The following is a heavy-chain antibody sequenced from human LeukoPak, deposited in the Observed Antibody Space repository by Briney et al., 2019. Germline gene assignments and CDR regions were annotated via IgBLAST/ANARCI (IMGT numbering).Heavy chain of an antibody. CDR2: INPNSGGT. CDR1: GYTFTGYY. Sequence: ASVKVSCKASGYTFTGYYMHWVRQAPGQGLEWMGWINPNSGGTNYAQNLQDRVTMTTDTSTSTAYMDLRNLRSDDTAVYYCARDFGVAGTTGGDYWGQGTLVTVSS. V-gene: IGHV1-2*02. D-gene: IGHD6-19*01. J-gene: IGHJ4*02. CDR3: ARDFGVAGTTGGDY.